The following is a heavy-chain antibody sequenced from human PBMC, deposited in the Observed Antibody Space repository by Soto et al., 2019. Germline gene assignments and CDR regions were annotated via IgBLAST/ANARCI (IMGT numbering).Heavy chain of an antibody. D-gene: IGHD3-22*01. CDR2: ISYDGSNK. CDR1: GFTFSSYG. J-gene: IGHJ4*02. CDR3: AKDAPYYYDSSGYYGPFDY. V-gene: IGHV3-30*18. Sequence: PVGSLRLSCAASGFTFSSYGIHWVRQAPVKGLEWVALISYDGSNKYYADSVKGRFTISRDNSKNTLYLQMNSLRAEDKANYYCAKDAPYYYDSSGYYGPFDYWGQGTLGTVS.